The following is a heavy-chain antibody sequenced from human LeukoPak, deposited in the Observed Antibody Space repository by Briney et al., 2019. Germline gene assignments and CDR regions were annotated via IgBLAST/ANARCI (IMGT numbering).Heavy chain of an antibody. J-gene: IGHJ6*03. CDR1: GGSISSYY. D-gene: IGHD1-1*01. CDR2: IYYSGST. V-gene: IGHV4-59*12. CDR3: ARDGYPPYYYYYYMDV. Sequence: SGTLSLTCTVSGGSISSYYWSWIRQPPGKGLEWIGYIYYSGSTNYNPSLKSRVTISVDTSKNQFSLNMSSVTAADTAVYYCARDGYPPYYYYYYMDVWGKGTTVTISS.